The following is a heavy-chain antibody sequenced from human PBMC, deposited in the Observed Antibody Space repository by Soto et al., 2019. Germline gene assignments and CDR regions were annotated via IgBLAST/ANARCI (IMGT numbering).Heavy chain of an antibody. CDR3: AREDRDRETGLVPAAIDGMDV. Sequence: QVQLVQSGAEVKKPGSSVKVSCKASGGTFSRYSITWVRQAPGHGLEWIGRIIPIFGIASYAQKFQGRVTLTADESTSTAYMELSSLRSDDTAVYYCAREDRDRETGLVPAAIDGMDVWGQGTTFTVSS. V-gene: IGHV1-69*08. D-gene: IGHD2-2*01. CDR1: GGTFSRYS. CDR2: IIPIFGIA. J-gene: IGHJ6*02.